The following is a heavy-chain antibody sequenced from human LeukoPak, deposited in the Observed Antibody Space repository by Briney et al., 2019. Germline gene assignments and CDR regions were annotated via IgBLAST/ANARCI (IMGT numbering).Heavy chain of an antibody. CDR2: IYTSGST. CDR1: GGSISSGSHY. Sequence: SESLSLTCTVSGGSISSGSHYWSWIRQPAGKGLEWIGRIYTSGSTNYNPSLKSRVTISVDTSKNQFSLKLSSVTAADTAVYYCARVDYDILTGYDIFDYWGQGTLVTVSS. V-gene: IGHV4-61*02. J-gene: IGHJ4*02. D-gene: IGHD3-9*01. CDR3: ARVDYDILTGYDIFDY.